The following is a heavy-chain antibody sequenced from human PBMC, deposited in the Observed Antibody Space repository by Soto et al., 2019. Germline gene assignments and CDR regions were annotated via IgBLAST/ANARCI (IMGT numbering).Heavy chain of an antibody. J-gene: IGHJ3*02. CDR1: GGSISSGGYY. D-gene: IGHD6-6*01. CDR2: IYHSGNT. V-gene: IGHV4-31*03. Sequence: TLSLTCSVSGGSISSGGYYWSWIRQLPGKDLEWIGYIYHSGNTYYNSSLKRRLTISVDTSKNQFSLKLTSVTAADTAVYFFARVGISSSDAFDIWGQGKMVTVSS. CDR3: ARVGISSSDAFDI.